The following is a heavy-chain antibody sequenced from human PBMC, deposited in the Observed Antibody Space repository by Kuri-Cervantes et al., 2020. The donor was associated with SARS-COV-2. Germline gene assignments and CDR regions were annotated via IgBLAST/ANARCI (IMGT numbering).Heavy chain of an antibody. CDR2: IGQDGSVK. Sequence: GGSLSLSCAASGCTFSTSWMSWVRQAPVKGLEWGANIGQDGSVKYYVASAKGRFTISRGNAKNSLYLQMNSLRTDDMAVYYCAIEWNYWHAWGQGTLVTVSS. D-gene: IGHD1-1*01. CDR3: AIEWNYWHA. V-gene: IGHV3-7*01. J-gene: IGHJ5*02. CDR1: GCTFSTSW.